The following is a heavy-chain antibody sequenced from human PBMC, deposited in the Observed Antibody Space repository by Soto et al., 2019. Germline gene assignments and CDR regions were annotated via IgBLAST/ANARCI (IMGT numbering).Heavy chain of an antibody. V-gene: IGHV1-69*13. CDR1: GGTFSSYA. Sequence: SVKVSCKASGGTFSSYAISWVRQAPGQGLEWMGGIIPIFGTANYAQKFQGRVTITADESTSTAYMELSSLRSEDTAVYYCATRALVGATEYYFDYWGQGTLVTVSS. J-gene: IGHJ4*02. CDR2: IIPIFGTA. D-gene: IGHD1-26*01. CDR3: ATRALVGATEYYFDY.